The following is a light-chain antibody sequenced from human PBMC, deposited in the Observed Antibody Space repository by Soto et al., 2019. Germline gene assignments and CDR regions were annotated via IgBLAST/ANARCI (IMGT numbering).Light chain of an antibody. CDR3: QQYGSSPPLP. Sequence: EIVLTQSPGTLSLSPGERATVSCRASQSVSSSYLAWYQQKPGQAPRLLIYGASSRATGIPDRFSGSGSGTDFTLTISRLEPEDFAVYYCQQYGSSPPLPFCGGTKVEIK. J-gene: IGKJ4*01. CDR1: QSVSSSY. V-gene: IGKV3-20*01. CDR2: GAS.